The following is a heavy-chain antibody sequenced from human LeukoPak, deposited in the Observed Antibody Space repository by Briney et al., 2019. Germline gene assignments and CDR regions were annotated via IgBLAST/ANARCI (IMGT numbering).Heavy chain of an antibody. D-gene: IGHD1-1*01. Sequence: ASVKVSCKASGYTFTSYYMHWVRQAPGQGLEWMGIINPSGGSTSYAQKFQGRVTMTRDTSTSTVYMDLSSLTSEDTAVYYCARAYNWNDKFDYWGQGTLVTVSS. J-gene: IGHJ4*02. CDR3: ARAYNWNDKFDY. CDR1: GYTFTSYY. V-gene: IGHV1-46*01. CDR2: INPSGGST.